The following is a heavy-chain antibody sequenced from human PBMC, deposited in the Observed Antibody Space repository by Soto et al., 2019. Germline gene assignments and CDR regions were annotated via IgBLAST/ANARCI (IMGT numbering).Heavy chain of an antibody. CDR1: GFTFSDHY. J-gene: IGHJ6*02. D-gene: IGHD6-13*01. CDR3: ASSSGKYSRSWYGGGAYYYYGLDV. V-gene: IGHV3-72*01. CDR2: TRNKANSYTT. Sequence: EVQLVESGGGLVQPGGSLRLSCAASGFTFSDHYIDWVRQAPWKGLAWVGRTRNKANSYTTEYAACVKGRCTISRDESKNSWYLQMNSLKTEDTAVYYCASSSGKYSRSWYGGGAYYYYGLDVWGQGPKVTVSS.